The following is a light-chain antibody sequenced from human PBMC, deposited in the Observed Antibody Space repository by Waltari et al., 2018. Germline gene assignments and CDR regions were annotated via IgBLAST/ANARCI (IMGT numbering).Light chain of an antibody. V-gene: IGLV1-44*01. CDR2: SNN. CDR1: RSNIGCHT. CDR3: AAWDDSLNGLV. Sequence: QSVLTHTPSASGTPGQRVTLSCSGTRSNIGCHTLHSYHQLPGTAPKLLIDSNNQRPSGVPDRFSGSKSGTSASLAISGLQSEDEADYYCAAWDDSLNGLVFGGGTKLTVL. J-gene: IGLJ2*01.